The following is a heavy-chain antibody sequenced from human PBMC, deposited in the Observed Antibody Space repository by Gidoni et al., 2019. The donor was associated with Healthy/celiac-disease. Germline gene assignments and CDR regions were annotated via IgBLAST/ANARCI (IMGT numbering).Heavy chain of an antibody. Sequence: QLQLVESGGGVVQPGRALRLSCAASGFTFSSYGMHWVRQAPGKGLGWVAVISYDGSNNYYADSVKGRFTISRDNSKNTLYLQMNSLRAEDTAVYYCAKPFGVLLYFDLWGRGTLVTVSS. CDR3: AKPFGVLLYFDL. J-gene: IGHJ2*01. D-gene: IGHD2-8*01. V-gene: IGHV3-30*18. CDR2: ISYDGSNN. CDR1: GFTFSSYG.